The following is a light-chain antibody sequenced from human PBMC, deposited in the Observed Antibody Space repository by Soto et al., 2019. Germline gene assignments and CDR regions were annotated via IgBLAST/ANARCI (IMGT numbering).Light chain of an antibody. Sequence: DIQMTQSPSSLSASVGDRVTITCRASQSISNFLNWYQQKPGKAPKLLIYAASSSQSGVPSRFSGSGSGTDFTLTISSLQPEDFATYYCQQSYSTPITFGQGTRLEIK. V-gene: IGKV1-39*01. J-gene: IGKJ5*01. CDR2: AAS. CDR3: QQSYSTPIT. CDR1: QSISNF.